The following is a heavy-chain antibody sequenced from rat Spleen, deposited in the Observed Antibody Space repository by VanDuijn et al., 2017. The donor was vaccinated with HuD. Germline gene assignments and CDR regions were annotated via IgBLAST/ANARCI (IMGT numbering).Heavy chain of an antibody. V-gene: IGHV2S8*01. Sequence: QVQLKESGPGLVQPSQTLSLTCTVSGFSLTSNGVSWVRQPPGKGLEWIAAISSGGSTYYNSALKSRLSISRDTSKSQVFLKMNSLQTDDTGTYYCTRETAYGYPFDYWGQGVMVTVSS. CDR3: TRETAYGYPFDY. D-gene: IGHD1-7*01. J-gene: IGHJ2*01. CDR1: GFSLTSNG. CDR2: ISSGGST.